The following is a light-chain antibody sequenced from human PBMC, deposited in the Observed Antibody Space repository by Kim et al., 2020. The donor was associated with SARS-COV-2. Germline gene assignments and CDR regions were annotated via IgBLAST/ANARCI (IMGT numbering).Light chain of an antibody. CDR1: KLGDKD. CDR3: QAWDSSTAAV. Sequence: VSPGQTASFTCSGDKLGDKDASWYQQKPGQSPVLVIYQDTKRPSGIPERFSGSNSGNTATLTISGTQAMDEADYYCQAWDSSTAAVFGGGTQLTVL. J-gene: IGLJ7*01. V-gene: IGLV3-1*01. CDR2: QDT.